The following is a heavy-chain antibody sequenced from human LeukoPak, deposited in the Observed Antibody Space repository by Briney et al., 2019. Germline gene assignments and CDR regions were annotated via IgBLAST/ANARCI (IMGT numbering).Heavy chain of an antibody. V-gene: IGHV3-48*03. Sequence: PGGSLRLSCAASRFTFSNYEKHWVRQAPGKGLEWLSYISSSGNTIYYADSVKGRFTISRDNSKNSLYLQMNSLRAEDTAVYYCATCPPSSWYYFGFWGQGALVTVSS. CDR3: ATCPPSSWYYFGF. CDR1: RFTFSNYE. CDR2: ISSSGNTI. J-gene: IGHJ4*02. D-gene: IGHD6-13*01.